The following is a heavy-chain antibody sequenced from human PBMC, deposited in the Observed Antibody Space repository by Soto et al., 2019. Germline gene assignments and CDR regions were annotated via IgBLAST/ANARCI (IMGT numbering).Heavy chain of an antibody. CDR1: GGSIRSGGYS. CDR3: AAVGGLPRYY. J-gene: IGHJ4*02. D-gene: IGHD5-12*01. CDR2: IYHSGST. V-gene: IGHV4-30-2*01. Sequence: QLQLQESGSVLLKPSQTLSLTCAVSGGSIRSGGYSWSWMRQPPGKGMEWIGYIYHSGSTYYNPSLKSRVTISVARSKNQFSLKLSSVSAADTAVYYCAAVGGLPRYYWGQGTLVTVSS.